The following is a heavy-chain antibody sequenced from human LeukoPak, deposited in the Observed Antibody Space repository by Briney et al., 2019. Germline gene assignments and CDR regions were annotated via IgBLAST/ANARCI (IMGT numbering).Heavy chain of an antibody. Sequence: PGGSLRLSCAASGFTVVTNYMTWVRQAPGKGLEWVSITYIGGSTYYADSVKGRFTTSRDNSTNTLYLQMNSLRAEDTAVYYCAADILTGYPEDYFDYWGQGTLVTVSS. CDR1: GFTVVTNY. D-gene: IGHD3-9*01. CDR3: AADILTGYPEDYFDY. CDR2: TYIGGST. J-gene: IGHJ4*02. V-gene: IGHV3-53*01.